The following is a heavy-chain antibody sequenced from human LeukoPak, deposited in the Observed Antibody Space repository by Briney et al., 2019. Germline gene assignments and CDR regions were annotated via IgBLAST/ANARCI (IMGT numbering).Heavy chain of an antibody. CDR1: GGSFSGYY. J-gene: IGHJ4*02. CDR3: ARGRIQLWSVYFDY. Sequence: SETLSLTCAGYGGSFSGYYWSWIRQPPGKGLEWIGEINHSGSTNYNPSLKSRVTISVDTSKNQFSLKLSSVTAADTAVYYCARGRIQLWSVYFDYWGQGTLVTVSS. D-gene: IGHD5-18*01. CDR2: INHSGST. V-gene: IGHV4-34*01.